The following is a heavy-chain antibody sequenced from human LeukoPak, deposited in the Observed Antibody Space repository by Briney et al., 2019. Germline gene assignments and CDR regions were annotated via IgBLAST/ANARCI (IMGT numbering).Heavy chain of an antibody. J-gene: IGHJ6*03. V-gene: IGHV4-4*09. CDR1: GDSVSGYY. CDR3: VRGLRDEERHYGYYYMDV. CDR2: FYTSANT. D-gene: IGHD3-16*01. Sequence: PSETLSLTCTVSGDSVSGYYGSWIRQPPGKGLEWIGYFYTSANTNYNPSLKSRVTMSVDTSKNQFSLKLSSVTAADTAVYYCVRGLRDEERHYGYYYMDVWGKGTTVTVSS.